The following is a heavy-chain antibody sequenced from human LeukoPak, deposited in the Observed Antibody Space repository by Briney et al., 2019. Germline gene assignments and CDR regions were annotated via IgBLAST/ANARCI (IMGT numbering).Heavy chain of an antibody. CDR1: GGTFSSYA. V-gene: IGHV1-69*04. Sequence: SVKVSCKASGGTFSSYATSWVRQAPGQGLEWMGRIIPILGIANYAQKFQGRVTITADKSTSTAYMELSSLRSEDTAVYYCASRTLGYAFDIWGQGTMVTVSS. J-gene: IGHJ3*02. D-gene: IGHD5-18*01. CDR3: ASRTLGYAFDI. CDR2: IIPILGIA.